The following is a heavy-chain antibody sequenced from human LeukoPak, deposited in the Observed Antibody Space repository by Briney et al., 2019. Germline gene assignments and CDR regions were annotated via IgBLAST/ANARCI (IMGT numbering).Heavy chain of an antibody. D-gene: IGHD4-17*01. V-gene: IGHV3-23*01. CDR2: ISGSGGST. CDR1: GFTFSSYA. J-gene: IGHJ1*01. CDR3: AKDGRAYDYGDYGYFQH. Sequence: GGSLGLSCAASGFTFSSYAMSWVRQAPGKGLEWVSAISGSGGSTYYADSVKGRFTISRDNSKNTLYLQMNSLRAEDTAVYYCAKDGRAYDYGDYGYFQHWGQGTLVTVSS.